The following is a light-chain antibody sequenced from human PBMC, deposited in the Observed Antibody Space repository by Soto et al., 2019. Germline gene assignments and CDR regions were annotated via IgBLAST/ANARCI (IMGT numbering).Light chain of an antibody. CDR2: GAS. J-gene: IGKJ5*01. CDR1: QSVPSR. CDR3: QQYTNWPPNT. Sequence: EIVMTQSPATLSVSPGQDVTLSCSPSQSVPSRIAWYQQKPGQAPSLRIYGASTRATGVPARFSGRGSGTEFTLTISSLHSEDFAVYYCQQYTNWPPNTFRQGTRLEIK. V-gene: IGKV3-15*01.